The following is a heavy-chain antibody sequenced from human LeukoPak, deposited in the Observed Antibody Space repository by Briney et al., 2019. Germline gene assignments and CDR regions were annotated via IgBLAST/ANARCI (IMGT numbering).Heavy chain of an antibody. CDR2: IYWNDDK. V-gene: IGHV2-5*01. J-gene: IGHJ5*02. CDR1: GFSLINSRVG. D-gene: IGHD5-12*01. CDR3: ARSYSDYDYFNNWFDP. Sequence: KWSGPTLVKLTQPLTLTCTFSGFSLINSRVGVGWIRQPPGKALEWLALIYWNDDKRYSPSMKSRLTISKDTSKNQVVLTMTNMDPVDTATYYCARSYSDYDYFNNWFDPWGQGTLVTVSS.